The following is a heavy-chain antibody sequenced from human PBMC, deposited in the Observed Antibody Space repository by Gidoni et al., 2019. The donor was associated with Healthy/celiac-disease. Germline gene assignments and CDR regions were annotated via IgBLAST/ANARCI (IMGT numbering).Heavy chain of an antibody. J-gene: IGHJ3*02. CDR3: AKVPRLYPYGIAAVDAFDI. Sequence: QVQLVESGGGVVQPGRSLRLSCAASGFTFSSYGMHWVRQAPGKGLEWVAVISYDGSNKYYADSVKGRFTISRDNSKNTLYLQMNSLRAEDTAVYYCAKVPRLYPYGIAAVDAFDIWGQGTMVTVSS. D-gene: IGHD6-13*01. V-gene: IGHV3-30*18. CDR2: ISYDGSNK. CDR1: GFTFSSYG.